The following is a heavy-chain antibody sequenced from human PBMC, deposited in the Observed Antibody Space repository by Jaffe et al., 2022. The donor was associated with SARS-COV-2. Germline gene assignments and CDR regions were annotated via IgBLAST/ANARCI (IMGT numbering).Heavy chain of an antibody. CDR2: ISAYNGNT. D-gene: IGHD2-2*01. J-gene: IGHJ6*02. V-gene: IGHV1-18*01. CDR3: ARDRSYCSSTSCRNRYYYYYGMDV. Sequence: QVQLVQSGAEVKKPGASVKVSCKASGYTFTSYGISWVRQAPGQGLEWMGWISAYNGNTNYAQKLQGRVTMTTDTSTSTAYMELRSLRSDDTAVYYCARDRSYCSSTSCRNRYYYYYGMDVWGQGTTVTVSS. CDR1: GYTFTSYG.